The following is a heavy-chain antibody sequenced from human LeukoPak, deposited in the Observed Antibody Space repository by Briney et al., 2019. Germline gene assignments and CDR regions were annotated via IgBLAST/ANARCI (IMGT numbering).Heavy chain of an antibody. CDR3: ASYLLSGSFDY. Sequence: PGGSLRLSCAASGFSITVSSNYMFWVRQAPGKGLEGVSVIYSGGSTYYAESVKGRFTISRDNSKNTLYLQMNSLRAEDSAVYYCASYLLSGSFDYWGQGTLVTVSS. CDR1: GFSITVSSNY. CDR2: IYSGGST. J-gene: IGHJ4*02. D-gene: IGHD2-21*01. V-gene: IGHV3-53*01.